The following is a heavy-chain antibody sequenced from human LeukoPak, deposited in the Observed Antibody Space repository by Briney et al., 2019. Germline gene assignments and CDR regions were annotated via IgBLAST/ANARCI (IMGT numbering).Heavy chain of an antibody. J-gene: IGHJ6*03. CDR2: ISSSGSTI. CDR1: GFTFSSYE. CDR3: AKDRCSNGVGCYYYYMDV. D-gene: IGHD2-8*01. Sequence: GGSLRLSCAASGFTFSSYEMNWVRQAPGKGLEWVSYISSSGSTIYYADSVKGRFSISRDSSKIILYLQMNSLRAEDTAVYYCAKDRCSNGVGCYYYYMDVWGKGTSVTISS. V-gene: IGHV3-48*03.